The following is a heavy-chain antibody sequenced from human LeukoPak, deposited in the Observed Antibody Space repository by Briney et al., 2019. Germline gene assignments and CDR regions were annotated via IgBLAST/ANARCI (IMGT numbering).Heavy chain of an antibody. V-gene: IGHV4-39*01. CDR2: IYYSGST. CDR1: GGSISSSSYY. Sequence: SGTLSLTCTVSGGSISSSSYYWGWIRQPPGKGLEWIGSIYYSGSTYYNPSLKSRVTISVDTSKNQFSLKLSSATAADTAVYYCARLGGWSGPNDYWGQGTLVTVSS. J-gene: IGHJ4*02. D-gene: IGHD3-3*01. CDR3: ARLGGWSGPNDY.